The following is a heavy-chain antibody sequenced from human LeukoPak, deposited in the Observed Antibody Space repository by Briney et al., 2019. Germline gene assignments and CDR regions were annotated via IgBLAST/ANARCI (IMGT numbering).Heavy chain of an antibody. CDR3: ARGHDFWSPYWFDP. Sequence: PSGTLSLTCAVSGGSISSGGYYWSWIRQPPGKGLEWIGYIYHSGSTYHNPSLKSRVTISVDRSKNQFSLKLSSVTAADTAVYYCARGHDFWSPYWFDPWGQGTLVTVSS. V-gene: IGHV4-30-2*01. CDR1: GGSISSGGYY. CDR2: IYHSGST. D-gene: IGHD3-3*01. J-gene: IGHJ5*02.